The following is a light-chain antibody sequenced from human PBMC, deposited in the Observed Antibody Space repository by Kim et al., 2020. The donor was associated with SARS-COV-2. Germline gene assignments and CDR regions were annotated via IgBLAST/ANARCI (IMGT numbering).Light chain of an antibody. V-gene: IGKV3-11*01. J-gene: IGKJ4*01. CDR3: QQRNNWLT. CDR1: QSVKTY. Sequence: PGERATHDGRARQSVKTYLAWYRQKPGQAPRLLIYDASNRATGIPARFSGSGSGTDFTLTISSLEPEDFAVYYCQQRNNWLTFGGGTKVDIK. CDR2: DAS.